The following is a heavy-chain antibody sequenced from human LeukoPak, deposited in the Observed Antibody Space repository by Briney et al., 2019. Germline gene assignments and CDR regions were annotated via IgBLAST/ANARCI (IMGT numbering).Heavy chain of an antibody. V-gene: IGHV4-59*02. CDR3: ARGANHGDSGLDVFDI. D-gene: IGHD4-17*01. CDR1: GGSVSGYY. J-gene: IGHJ3*02. CDR2: TYSSGST. Sequence: SETLSLTCTVSGGSVSGYYWSGIRQPPGKGLEWIGYTYSSGSTTYNPSLKSRVTISLDTSKNQFSLKLTSVTAADTAAYHCARGANHGDSGLDVFDIWGQGTMVTVSS.